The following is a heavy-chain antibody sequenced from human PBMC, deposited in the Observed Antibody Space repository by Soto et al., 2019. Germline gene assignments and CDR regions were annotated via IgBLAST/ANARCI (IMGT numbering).Heavy chain of an antibody. V-gene: IGHV4-59*01. J-gene: IGHJ3*02. D-gene: IGHD5-12*01. CDR1: GGSISSYD. Sequence: SETLSLTCTVSGGSISSYDWSWIRQPPGKGLEWIGYISYIGSANYNPSLKNRVTILVDTSKNHFSLKLSSVTAADTAVYYCARVGGYPLGAFDIWGQGTMVTVSS. CDR3: ARVGGYPLGAFDI. CDR2: ISYIGSA.